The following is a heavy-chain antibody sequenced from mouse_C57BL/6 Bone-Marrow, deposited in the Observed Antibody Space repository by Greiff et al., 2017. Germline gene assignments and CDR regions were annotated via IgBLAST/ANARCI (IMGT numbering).Heavy chain of an antibody. Sequence: QVQLQQPGAELVMPGASVKLSCKASGYTFTSYWMHWVKQRPGQGLEWIGEIDPSDSYTNYNQKFKGKSTLTVDKSSSTAYMQLSSLTSEDSAVYYCARKEGWYFGGRGTRATVTVSS. J-gene: IGHJ1*03. CDR3: ARKEGWYFGG. CDR2: IDPSDSYT. V-gene: IGHV1-69*01. CDR1: GYTFTSYW.